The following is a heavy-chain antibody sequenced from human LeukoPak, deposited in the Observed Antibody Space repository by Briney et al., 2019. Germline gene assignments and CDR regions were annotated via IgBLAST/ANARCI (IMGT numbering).Heavy chain of an antibody. CDR2: INPSSGGT. CDR1: GYTFTGYY. CDR3: ARSSSGWYIDF. Sequence: GGSVKVSCKASGYTFTGYYMHWVRQAPGQGPEWMGCINPSSGGTNYIQNFQGRVTLTSDTSISTTYMELSRLRSDDTAVYFCARSSSGWYIDFWGQGPLVTVSS. D-gene: IGHD6-19*01. J-gene: IGHJ4*02. V-gene: IGHV1-2*02.